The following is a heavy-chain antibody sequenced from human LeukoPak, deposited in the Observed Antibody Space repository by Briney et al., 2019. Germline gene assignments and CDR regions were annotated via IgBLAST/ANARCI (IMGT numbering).Heavy chain of an antibody. CDR3: AREKWEYDGSHFDY. CDR2: FSSSSSYI. Sequence: GGSLRLSCAASGFTFSSYSMNWVRQAPGKGLEWVSSFSSSSSYIYYADSVKGRFTISRDDSKNTVSLQMNSLRAEDTAVYYCAREKWEYDGSHFDYWGQGTLVTVSS. J-gene: IGHJ4*02. CDR1: GFTFSSYS. D-gene: IGHD3-22*01. V-gene: IGHV3-21*04.